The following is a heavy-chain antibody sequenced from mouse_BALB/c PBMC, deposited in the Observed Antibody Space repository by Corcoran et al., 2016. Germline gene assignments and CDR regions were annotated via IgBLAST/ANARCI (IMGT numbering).Heavy chain of an antibody. CDR3: TREPYAMDY. Sequence: QIQLVQSGPERKKPGETVKISCKASGYTFTNYGMNWVKQAPGRGFKWMGWINTYTGEPTYTDDFKGRFAFSLETSASTAYLQINNLKNEDTATYFCTREPYAMDYWGQGTSVTVSS. J-gene: IGHJ4*01. CDR1: GYTFTNYG. CDR2: INTYTGEP. V-gene: IGHV9-3-1*01.